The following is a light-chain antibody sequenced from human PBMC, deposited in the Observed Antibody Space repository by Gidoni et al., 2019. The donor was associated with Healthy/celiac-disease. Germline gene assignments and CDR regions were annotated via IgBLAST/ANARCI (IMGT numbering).Light chain of an antibody. CDR2: NAS. V-gene: IGKV1-5*03. J-gene: IGKJ2*01. Sequence: DIQMTQSPSTLAASVGDSVTITCRASQSISSWLAWYQQKPGKAPKLLIYNASSLDSGFPSRFSCSRSWTEFTLPISSLQPYAFATYYCQPYNSYPYTFGQVTKLAIK. CDR1: QSISSW. CDR3: QPYNSYPYT.